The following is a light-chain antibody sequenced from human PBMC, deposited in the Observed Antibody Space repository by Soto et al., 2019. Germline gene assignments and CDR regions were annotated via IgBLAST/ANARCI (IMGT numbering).Light chain of an antibody. J-gene: IGLJ1*01. Sequence: QSALTQPRSVSGSPGQSVTISCTGTSSDVGGYNYVSWYQQHPGKAPKVMIYDVSERPSGVPDRSAVSKSGNPASLTISGLQDEDEADYCCCSYAGSPRYVLGTGTKLTVL. V-gene: IGLV2-11*01. CDR2: DVS. CDR1: SSDVGGYNY. CDR3: CSYAGSPRYV.